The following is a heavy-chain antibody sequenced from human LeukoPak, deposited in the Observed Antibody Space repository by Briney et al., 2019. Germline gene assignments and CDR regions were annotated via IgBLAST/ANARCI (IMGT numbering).Heavy chain of an antibody. V-gene: IGHV1-2*02. J-gene: IGHJ3*01. CDR3: AREFRTTTWSFDAFDL. D-gene: IGHD1/OR15-1a*01. CDR1: GYTFTDYY. Sequence: GASVKVSCKASGYTFTDYYMHWVRQAPGQGLDWVGWINPTSGATNYAQKFQGRVTMTRDTSNNTSYMGLSRLRSDDTAVYYCAREFRTTTWSFDAFDLWGQGTMVTVSS. CDR2: INPTSGAT.